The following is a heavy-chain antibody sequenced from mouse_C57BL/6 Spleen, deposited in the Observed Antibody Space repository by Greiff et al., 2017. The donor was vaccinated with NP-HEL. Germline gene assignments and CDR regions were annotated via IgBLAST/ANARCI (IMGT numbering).Heavy chain of an antibody. Sequence: VAPSQSLSITCTVSGFSLTSYGVHWVRQPPGKGLEWLVVIWSDGSTTYNSALKSRLSISKDNSKSQVFLKMNSLQTDDTAMYYCARHDGYYYYAMDYWGQGTSVTVSS. CDR1: GFSLTSYG. CDR3: ARHDGYYYYAMDY. D-gene: IGHD2-3*01. J-gene: IGHJ4*01. CDR2: IWSDGST. V-gene: IGHV2-6-2*01.